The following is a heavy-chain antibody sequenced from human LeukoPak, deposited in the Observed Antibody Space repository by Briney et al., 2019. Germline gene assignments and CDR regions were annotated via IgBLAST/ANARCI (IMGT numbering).Heavy chain of an antibody. CDR3: AKAFYGSGKNY. J-gene: IGHJ4*02. V-gene: IGHV3-23*01. D-gene: IGHD3-10*01. CDR2: ISGSGGST. CDR1: GFSFSSYA. Sequence: GGSLRLSCAASGFSFSSYAMSWVRQAPGKGLEWVSAISGSGGSTYYADSVKGRFTISRDNSKNTLYLQMNSLRAEDTAVYYCAKAFYGSGKNYWGQGTLVTVSS.